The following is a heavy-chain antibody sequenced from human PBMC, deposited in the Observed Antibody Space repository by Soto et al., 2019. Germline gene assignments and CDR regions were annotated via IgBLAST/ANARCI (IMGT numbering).Heavy chain of an antibody. CDR1: GFRYNNYA. V-gene: IGHV3-23*01. CDR2: ISTAVGAT. D-gene: IGHD6-6*01. J-gene: IGHJ4*02. Sequence: EVQLLESGGGLVQPGGSLRLSCAASGFRYNNYAMGWVRQAPGKGLEWVSSISTAVGATYYADSVKGRFTISRDDSTDTLYLQRNSLRAEDTAVYYCAKDRPVAARNFDYWGQGTLVTVSS. CDR3: AKDRPVAARNFDY.